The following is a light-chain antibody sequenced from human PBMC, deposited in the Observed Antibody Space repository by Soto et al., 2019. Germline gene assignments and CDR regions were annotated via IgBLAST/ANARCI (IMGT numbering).Light chain of an antibody. CDR2: GAS. J-gene: IGKJ2*01. CDR1: LSVSSN. CDR3: QQYNDWYT. V-gene: IGKV3-15*01. Sequence: EIVMTQSPATLSVSPGGIATLSCRASLSVSSNLAWYQQKPGQAPRLLIYGASTRATGIPARFSGSGSGTDFTLTISSLQSEDFAVYFCQQYNDWYTFGQGTKVEI.